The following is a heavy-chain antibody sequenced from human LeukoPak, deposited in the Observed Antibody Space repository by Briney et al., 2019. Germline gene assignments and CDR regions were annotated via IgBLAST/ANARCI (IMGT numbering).Heavy chain of an antibody. CDR2: ISYAGST. CDR1: GASISSTGSY. V-gene: IGHV4-39*07. Sequence: PSETLSLTCTVSGASISSTGSYWAWIRQPPGKGLDWIGTISYAGSTNYNPSLNTRVTISTDTSNNQFSLRLSSVTDADTAVYYCARVAAGLKYGADYWGQGTLGTVSS. D-gene: IGHD1-14*01. J-gene: IGHJ4*02. CDR3: ARVAAGLKYGADY.